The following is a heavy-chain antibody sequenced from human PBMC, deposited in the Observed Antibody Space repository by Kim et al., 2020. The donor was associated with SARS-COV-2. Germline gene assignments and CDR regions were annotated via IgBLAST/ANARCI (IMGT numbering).Heavy chain of an antibody. D-gene: IGHD3-10*01. Sequence: YADSVKGRFTISRDNSKNTLYLQMNSLRAEDMAVYYCARDRGGSGTYYDPWGQGTLVTVSS. CDR3: ARDRGGSGTYYDP. V-gene: IGHV3-30*01. J-gene: IGHJ5*02.